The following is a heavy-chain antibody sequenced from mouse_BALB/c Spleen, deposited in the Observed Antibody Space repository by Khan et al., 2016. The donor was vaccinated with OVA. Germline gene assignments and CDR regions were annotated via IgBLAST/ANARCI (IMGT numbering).Heavy chain of an antibody. CDR3: ARDGNYMDY. CDR2: IYFSGSI. D-gene: IGHD2-1*01. V-gene: IGHV3-1*02. J-gene: IGHJ4*01. Sequence: EVQLQESGPDLVKPSQSLSLTCTVTGYSITSGYSWHWIRQFPGNKLEWMASIYFSGSINYNPSLKSRISVTRDTSKNQFCLQLNSVTTEDTATDYCARDGNYMDYWGQGTSVTVSS. CDR1: GYSITSGYS.